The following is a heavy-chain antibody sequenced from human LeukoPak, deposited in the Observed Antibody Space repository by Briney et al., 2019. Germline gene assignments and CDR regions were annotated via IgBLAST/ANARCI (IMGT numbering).Heavy chain of an antibody. CDR1: GYXFSSYW. D-gene: IGHD4-23*01. CDR3: AIMTSYGGTSYFDY. Sequence: GESLKISCNGSGYXFSSYWIAWVRQMPGKGLEWMGIVFPGASDTRYSPSFQGQVTISADKSISTAYLQWSSLKASDTAMYYCAIMTSYGGTSYFDYWGQGTLVTVSS. J-gene: IGHJ4*02. V-gene: IGHV5-51*01. CDR2: VFPGASDT.